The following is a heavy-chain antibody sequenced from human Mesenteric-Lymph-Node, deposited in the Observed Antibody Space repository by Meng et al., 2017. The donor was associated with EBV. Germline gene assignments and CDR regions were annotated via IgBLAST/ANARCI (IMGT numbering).Heavy chain of an antibody. V-gene: IGHV1-18*01. CDR3: ARDGGPGGYDILTGYYMRDRILDH. CDR2: ISAYNGDT. J-gene: IGHJ4*02. D-gene: IGHD3-9*01. Sequence: QGQLVQAGAEVKKPGASVHVSCTASGYTFNSYCISWVRQAPGQGLEWMGWISAYNGDTNYAQKVQGRVTMTTDTSTSTAYMELRSLRSDDTAVYYCARDGGPGGYDILTGYYMRDRILDHWGQGTLVTVSS. CDR1: GYTFNSYC.